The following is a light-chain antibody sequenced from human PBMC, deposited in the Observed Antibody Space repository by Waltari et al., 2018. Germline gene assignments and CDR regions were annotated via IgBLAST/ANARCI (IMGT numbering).Light chain of an antibody. CDR3: YSTDSSGNHRV. J-gene: IGLJ3*02. CDR2: EDT. CDR1: DLPKKY. V-gene: IGLV3-10*01. Sequence: SYELTQPPSVSVSPGQTARITCPGDDLPKKYAYGYQQKPGQAPVVVIYEDTKRPSGIPERFSGSSSGTMATFTISGAQVEDEADYYCYSTDSSGNHRVFGRGTKLTVL.